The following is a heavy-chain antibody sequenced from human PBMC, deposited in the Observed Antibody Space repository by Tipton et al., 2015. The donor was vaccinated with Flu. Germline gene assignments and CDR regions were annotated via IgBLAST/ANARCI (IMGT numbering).Heavy chain of an antibody. CDR1: GFTFSSYA. Sequence: SLRLSCAASGFTFSSYAMSWVRQAPGKGLEWVSAISGSGGSTYYAGSVKGRFTISRDNSKNTLYLQMNSLRAEDTAVYYCANTPFSITRIVVVKRYYYYGMDVWGQGTTVTVSS. J-gene: IGHJ6*02. CDR2: ISGSGGST. D-gene: IGHD3-22*01. V-gene: IGHV3-23*01. CDR3: ANTPFSITRIVVVKRYYYYGMDV.